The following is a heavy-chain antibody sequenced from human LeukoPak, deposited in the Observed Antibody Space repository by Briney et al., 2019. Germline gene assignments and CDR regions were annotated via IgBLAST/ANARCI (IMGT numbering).Heavy chain of an antibody. J-gene: IGHJ3*02. CDR1: GGSISSYY. V-gene: IGHV4-4*07. Sequence: SETLSLTCTVSGGSISSYYWSWIRQPAGKGLEWIGRIYTSGSTNYNPSLKSRVTMSVDTSKNQFSLKLRSVTAADTAVYYCARVTCSSSSISVDGFDIWGQGTMVTVSS. D-gene: IGHD6-6*01. CDR2: IYTSGST. CDR3: ARVTCSSSSISVDGFDI.